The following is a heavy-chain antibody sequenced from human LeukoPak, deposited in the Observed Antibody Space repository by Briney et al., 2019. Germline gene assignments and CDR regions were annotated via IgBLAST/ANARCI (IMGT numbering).Heavy chain of an antibody. D-gene: IGHD6-13*01. Sequence: GGSLRLSCTVSGFTVSSNSMSWVRQAPGKGLEWVSFIYSDNTHYSDSVKGRFTISGDNSKNTLYLQMNSLRAEDTAVYYCARDIAAAGYAFDYWGQGTLVTVSS. CDR2: IYSDNT. CDR3: ARDIAAAGYAFDY. CDR1: GFTVSSNS. J-gene: IGHJ4*02. V-gene: IGHV3-53*01.